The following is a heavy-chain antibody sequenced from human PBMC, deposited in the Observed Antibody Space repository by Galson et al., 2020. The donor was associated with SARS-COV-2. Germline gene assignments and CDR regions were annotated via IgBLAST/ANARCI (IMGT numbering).Heavy chain of an antibody. CDR1: GFTFSTYW. CDR2: IKQDGSEK. J-gene: IGHJ4*02. V-gene: IGHV3-7*01. D-gene: IGHD3-9*01. CDR3: ARAYDTVTRWMDY. Sequence: QLGESLKISCTASGFTFSTYWMAWVRQPPGEGLEWVANIKQDGSEKYYVDSVRGRFTISRDNAKNSLSLQLNNLRAEDTAVYYCARAYDTVTRWMDYWGQGTLVTVSS.